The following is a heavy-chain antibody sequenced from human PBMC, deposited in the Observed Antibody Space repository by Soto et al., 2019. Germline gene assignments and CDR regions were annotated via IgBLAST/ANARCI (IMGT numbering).Heavy chain of an antibody. V-gene: IGHV3-11*01. J-gene: IGHJ4*02. CDR2: ISSSGSTI. CDR1: GFTFSDYY. Sequence: GESLKISCAASGFTFSDYYMSWIRQAPGKGLEWVSYISSSGSTIYYADSVKGRFTISRDNAKNSLYLQMNSLRAEDTAVYYCARSGRTSHAKVVISFHWGQGTLVTVSS. D-gene: IGHD3-22*01. CDR3: ARSGRTSHAKVVISFH.